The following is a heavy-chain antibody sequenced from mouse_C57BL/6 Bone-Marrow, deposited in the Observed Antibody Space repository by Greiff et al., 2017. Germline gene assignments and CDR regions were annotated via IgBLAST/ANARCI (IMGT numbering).Heavy chain of an antibody. CDR1: GFTFTDYY. J-gene: IGHJ1*03. D-gene: IGHD1-1*01. V-gene: IGHV7-3*01. CDR3: ARFEYYGSRYGYGYSDV. Sequence: DVKLVESGGGLVQPGGSLSLSCAASGFTFTDYYMSWVRQPPGKALEWLGFIRNKANGYTTEYSASVKGRFTISRDNSQSILYLQMNALRAEDSATYNCARFEYYGSRYGYGYSDVWGTGTTVTVSS. CDR2: IRNKANGYTT.